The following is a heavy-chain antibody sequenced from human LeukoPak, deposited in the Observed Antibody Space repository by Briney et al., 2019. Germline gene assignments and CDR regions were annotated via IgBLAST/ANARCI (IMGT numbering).Heavy chain of an antibody. V-gene: IGHV3-74*01. CDR2: INSDGSST. D-gene: IGHD3-10*01. Sequence: GGSLRLSCAASGFTFSSYWMHWVRQAPGKGLVWVSRINSDGSSTSYADSVKGRFTISRDNAKNTLYLQMNSLRAEDTAVYYCARGHYYGSADMDVWGKGTTVTVSS. J-gene: IGHJ6*03. CDR3: ARGHYYGSADMDV. CDR1: GFTFSSYW.